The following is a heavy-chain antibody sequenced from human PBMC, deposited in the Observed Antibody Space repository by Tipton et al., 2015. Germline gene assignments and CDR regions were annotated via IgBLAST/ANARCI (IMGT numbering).Heavy chain of an antibody. J-gene: IGHJ6*02. D-gene: IGHD3-10*01. CDR2: IIPMYGTT. V-gene: IGHV1-69*13. CDR3: ARGSGLVRGFYYYGMDV. CDR1: GYTFTSYA. Sequence: QSGAEVKKPGASVKVSCKASGYTFTSYAITWVRQAPRQGLEWVGGIIPMYGTTDYAQKFQGRVTITADESTSTAYMELTSLRSNDTAVYYCARGSGLVRGFYYYGMDVWGQGTTVTVSS.